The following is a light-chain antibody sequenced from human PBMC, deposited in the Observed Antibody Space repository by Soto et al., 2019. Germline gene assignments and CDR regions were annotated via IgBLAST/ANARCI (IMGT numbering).Light chain of an antibody. CDR3: VAWDDSLNGQV. CDR1: RSNIGTNT. J-gene: IGLJ1*01. V-gene: IGLV1-44*01. CDR2: TND. Sequence: QSVLTQPPSASGTPGQRVSISCSGSRSNIGTNTVNWYQQLPGTAPKLLIYTNDERPSGVPDRFSGSKSGTSASLAISGLQSEDEADYYCVAWDDSLNGQVFGTGTKLTVL.